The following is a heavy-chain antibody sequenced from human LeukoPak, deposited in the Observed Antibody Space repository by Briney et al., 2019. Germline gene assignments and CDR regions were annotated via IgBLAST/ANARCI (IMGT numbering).Heavy chain of an antibody. J-gene: IGHJ3*02. CDR3: ARVPERWLQSGGAFDM. Sequence: SETLSLTCTVSTDSISSYYWSWIRQPPGKGLEWVGHIYYSSTNYNPSLKSRVTISMDTSKNQFSLKLRSVTAADTAMYYCARVPERWLQSGGAFDMWGQGTMVAVSS. D-gene: IGHD5-24*01. V-gene: IGHV4-59*01. CDR2: IYYSST. CDR1: TDSISSYY.